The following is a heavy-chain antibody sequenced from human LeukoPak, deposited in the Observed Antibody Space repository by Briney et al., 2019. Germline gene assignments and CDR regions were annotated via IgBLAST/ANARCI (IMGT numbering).Heavy chain of an antibody. CDR2: INHSGST. J-gene: IGHJ3*02. CDR1: GGSFSGYH. CDR3: ARHRRHYDILTGYYAGHFDI. Sequence: SETLSLTCAVYGGSFSGYHWSWIRQPPGKGLEWIGEINHSGSTNYNPSLKSRVTISVDTSKNQFSLKLSSVTAADTAVYYCARHRRHYDILTGYYAGHFDIWGQGTMVTVSS. D-gene: IGHD3-9*01. V-gene: IGHV4-34*01.